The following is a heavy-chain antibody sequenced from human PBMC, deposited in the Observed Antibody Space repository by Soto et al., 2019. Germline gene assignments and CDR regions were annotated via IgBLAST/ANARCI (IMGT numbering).Heavy chain of an antibody. CDR3: ARAGGDGGTCYTLVGVRYGVDV. J-gene: IGHJ6*02. CDR1: GFTFSNYA. Sequence: QVQLVESGGGVVQPGRSLRLSCAASGFTFSNYAMYWVRQAPGKGLEWVAVISYDGNNKYYADSVKGRFTISRDNFNNKLYLQRHSLRAEDTDVYYCARAGGDGGTCYTLVGVRYGVDVWGQGTTVTVSS. CDR2: ISYDGNNK. D-gene: IGHD2-15*01. V-gene: IGHV3-30-3*01.